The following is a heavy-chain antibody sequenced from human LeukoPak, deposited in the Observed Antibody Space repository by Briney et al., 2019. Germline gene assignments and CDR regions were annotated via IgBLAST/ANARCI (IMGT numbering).Heavy chain of an antibody. CDR2: INPNSGGT. V-gene: IGHV1-2*02. CDR1: GYTFTGYY. Sequence: ASVKVSCKASGYTFTGYYMHWVRRAPGQGLEWMGWINPNSGGTNYAQKFQGRVTMTRDTSISTAYMELSRLRSDDTAVYYCASYAPNDGGGFDYWGQGTLVTVSS. J-gene: IGHJ4*02. CDR3: ASYAPNDGGGFDY. D-gene: IGHD2-2*01.